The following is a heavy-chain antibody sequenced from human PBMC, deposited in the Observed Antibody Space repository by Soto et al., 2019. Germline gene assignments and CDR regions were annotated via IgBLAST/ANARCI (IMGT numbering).Heavy chain of an antibody. D-gene: IGHD6-19*01. Sequence: QITLKESGPTLVKPTQTLTLTCTFSGFSLSTSGVGVGWIRQPPGKALEWLALIYWDDDKRYSPSLKSRLTITKDTSKNQVVLTMTNMDPVDTATYYCAHTYSSGWYGAFDPWGQGTLVTVSS. V-gene: IGHV2-5*02. J-gene: IGHJ5*02. CDR2: IYWDDDK. CDR3: AHTYSSGWYGAFDP. CDR1: GFSLSTSGVG.